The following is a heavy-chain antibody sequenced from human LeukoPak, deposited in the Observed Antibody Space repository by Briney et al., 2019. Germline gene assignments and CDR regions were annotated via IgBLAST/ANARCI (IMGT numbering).Heavy chain of an antibody. D-gene: IGHD7-27*01. V-gene: IGHV3-48*01. CDR3: ARDGDFDY. CDR1: GFTFDNYI. Sequence: GGSLRLSCAASGFTFDNYIMNWVRQAPGKGLEWVSYISSSSSTIYYADSVKGRSTISRDNAKNSRYLQMNSLRAEDTAVYYCARDGDFDYWGQGTLVTVSS. CDR2: ISSSSSTI. J-gene: IGHJ4*02.